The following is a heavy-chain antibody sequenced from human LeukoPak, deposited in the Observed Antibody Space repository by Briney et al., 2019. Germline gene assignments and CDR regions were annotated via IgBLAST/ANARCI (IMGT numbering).Heavy chain of an antibody. Sequence: TGGSLRLSCAASGFTFSSYSMNWVRQAPGKGLEWVSYISSSSSTIYYADSVKGRFTISRDNAKNSLYLQMNSLRDEDTAVYYCAREIPVLLWLGGAFDYWGQGTLVTVSS. J-gene: IGHJ4*02. CDR3: AREIPVLLWLGGAFDY. V-gene: IGHV3-48*02. CDR1: GFTFSSYS. CDR2: ISSSSSTI. D-gene: IGHD3-10*01.